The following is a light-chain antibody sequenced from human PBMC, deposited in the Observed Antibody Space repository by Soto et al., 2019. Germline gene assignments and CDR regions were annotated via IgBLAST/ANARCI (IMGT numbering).Light chain of an antibody. Sequence: SVLTQPPSASGTPGQRVTISCSGSSSNIGSNYVYWYQQLPGTAPKLLIYSNNQRPSGVPDRFSGSKSGTSASLAISGLRSEDEAEYYCAAWDDSLSGPVFGGGTKLTVL. V-gene: IGLV1-47*02. CDR3: AAWDDSLSGPV. J-gene: IGLJ2*01. CDR1: SSNIGSNY. CDR2: SNN.